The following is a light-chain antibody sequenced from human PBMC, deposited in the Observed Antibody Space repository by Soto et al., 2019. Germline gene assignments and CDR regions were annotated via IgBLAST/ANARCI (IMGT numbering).Light chain of an antibody. CDR2: AAS. V-gene: IGKV1-39*01. J-gene: IGKJ1*01. CDR1: QSISSY. CDR3: QQSYSTLWT. Sequence: IQMTQSPSSLSASVGDRVTITCRASQSISSYLNWHQQKPGKAPKLLIYAASSLQSGVPSRFSGSGSGTDFTLTISSLQPEDFATYYCQQSYSTLWTFGQGTKVDIK.